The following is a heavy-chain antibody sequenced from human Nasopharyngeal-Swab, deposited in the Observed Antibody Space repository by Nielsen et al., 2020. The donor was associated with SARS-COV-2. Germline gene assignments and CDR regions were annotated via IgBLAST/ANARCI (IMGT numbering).Heavy chain of an antibody. J-gene: IGHJ4*02. CDR1: GGSFSDYS. CDR3: SSGRVVYGGYDPLTPRHYLNY. V-gene: IGHV4-34*01. D-gene: IGHD5-12*01. CDR2: INHSGIT. Sequence: GSLRLSCAVSGGSFSDYSWSWIRQSPGKGLECIGEINHSGITNYNPSLKSRVTISVDTAKNHLSLKLTSVTAADTAVYFCSSGRVVYGGYDPLTPRHYLNYWGQGTQVTSPQ.